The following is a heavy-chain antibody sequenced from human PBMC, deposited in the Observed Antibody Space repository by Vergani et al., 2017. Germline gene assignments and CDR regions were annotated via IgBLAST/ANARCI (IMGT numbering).Heavy chain of an antibody. CDR3: ARGRPNIVLMVYAITGVFDY. CDR2: INHSGST. Sequence: QVQLQQWGAGLLKPSETLSLTCAVYGGSFSGYYWSWIRQPPGKGLEWIGEINHSGSTNYNPSLKSRVTISVDTSKNQFSLKLSSVTAADTAVYYCARGRPNIVLMVYAITGVFDYWGQGTLVTVSS. CDR1: GGSFSGYY. J-gene: IGHJ4*02. D-gene: IGHD2-8*01. V-gene: IGHV4-34*01.